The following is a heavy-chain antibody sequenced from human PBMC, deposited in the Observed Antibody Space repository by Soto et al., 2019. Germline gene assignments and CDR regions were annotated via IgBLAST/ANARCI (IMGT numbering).Heavy chain of an antibody. CDR2: ISYDGSNK. CDR1: GFTFSSYG. V-gene: IGHV3-30*18. Sequence: LRLSCAASGFTFSSYGMHWVRQAPGKGLEWVAVISYDGSNKYYADSVKGRFTISRDNSKNTLYLQMNSLRAEDTAVYYCAKEGGYYGSGSYRYYYGMDVWGQGTTVTVS. CDR3: AKEGGYYGSGSYRYYYGMDV. J-gene: IGHJ6*02. D-gene: IGHD3-10*01.